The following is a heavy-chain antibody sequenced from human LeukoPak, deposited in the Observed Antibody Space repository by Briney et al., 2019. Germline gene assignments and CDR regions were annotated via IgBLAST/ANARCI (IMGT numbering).Heavy chain of an antibody. Sequence: GGSLRLSCAASGFTVSSNYMSWVRQAPGKGLEWVSIIYSGGSTYYADSVKGRFTISRDNSKSTLYLQMNSLRAEDTAVYYCAKENWNARYFDCWGRGTLVTVSS. V-gene: IGHV3-66*01. CDR1: GFTVSSNY. D-gene: IGHD1-1*01. CDR3: AKENWNARYFDC. CDR2: IYSGGST. J-gene: IGHJ4*02.